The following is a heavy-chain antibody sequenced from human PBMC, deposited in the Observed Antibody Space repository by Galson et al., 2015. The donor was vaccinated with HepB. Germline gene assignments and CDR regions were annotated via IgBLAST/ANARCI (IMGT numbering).Heavy chain of an antibody. V-gene: IGHV3-74*01. CDR1: GFTFTSFN. J-gene: IGHJ4*02. D-gene: IGHD3-22*01. CDR3: TRVAGGSSGYSYFVPEFYFDY. Sequence: SLRLSCAASGFTFTSFNMHWVRQGPGKGLVWVSRINSDGITTSYAESVKGRFTISRDNAKNTLYLQMNSLRAEDTAVYYCTRVAGGSSGYSYFVPEFYFDYWGQGTLVTVSS. CDR2: INSDGITT.